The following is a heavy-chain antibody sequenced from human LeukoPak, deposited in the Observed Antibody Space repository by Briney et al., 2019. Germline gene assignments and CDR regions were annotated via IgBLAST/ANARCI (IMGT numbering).Heavy chain of an antibody. V-gene: IGHV3-33*01. J-gene: IGHJ5*02. Sequence: GGSLRLSCAASGFTFSSYGMHWVRQAPGKGLEWGAVIWYDGSNKYYADSVKGRFTTSRDNSKNTLYLQMNSLRAEDTAVYYCARDLSMRGYYDSSGYPTWGQGTLVTVSS. CDR1: GFTFSSYG. D-gene: IGHD3-22*01. CDR2: IWYDGSNK. CDR3: ARDLSMRGYYDSSGYPT.